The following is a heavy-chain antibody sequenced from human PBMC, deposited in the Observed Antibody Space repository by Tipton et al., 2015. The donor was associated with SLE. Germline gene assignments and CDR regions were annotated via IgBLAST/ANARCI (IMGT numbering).Heavy chain of an antibody. D-gene: IGHD5-12*01. Sequence: TLSLTCTVSGGSISSQYWSWIRQPPGKGLEWIGFIYSSGSTNYNPSLKSRVTISVDMSKNHFSLKLTSVTAADTALYYCARDRHYRGNVWFDPWGQGTLVTVSS. CDR1: GGSISSQY. CDR2: IYSSGST. J-gene: IGHJ5*02. CDR3: ARDRHYRGNVWFDP. V-gene: IGHV4-59*11.